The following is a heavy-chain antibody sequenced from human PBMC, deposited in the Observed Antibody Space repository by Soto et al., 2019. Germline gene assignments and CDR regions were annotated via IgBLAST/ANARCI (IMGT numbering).Heavy chain of an antibody. Sequence: QVQLQESGPGLVKPSETLSLTCTVSGGSISSYYWSWIRQPAGKGLEWIGRIYTSGSTNYNPSLKSRVTMSVDTSKHQFSLKLSSVTAADTAVYYCAREKPKTYSIAVAGCIDYWGQGTLVTVSS. D-gene: IGHD6-19*01. CDR1: GGSISSYY. CDR2: IYTSGST. V-gene: IGHV4-4*07. CDR3: AREKPKTYSIAVAGCIDY. J-gene: IGHJ4*02.